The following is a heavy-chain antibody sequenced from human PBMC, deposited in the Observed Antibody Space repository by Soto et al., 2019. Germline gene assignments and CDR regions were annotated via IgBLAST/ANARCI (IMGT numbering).Heavy chain of an antibody. Sequence: EVQLLESGGGLVQPGGSLRLSCAASGFTFSSYAMSWVRQAPGKGLEWVSAISGSGGSTYYADSVKGRFTISRDNSKNTLYLQINSLRAEDTAVYYCAKVGEYCSGGSCFDYWGQGTLVTVSS. CDR2: ISGSGGST. CDR3: AKVGEYCSGGSCFDY. V-gene: IGHV3-23*01. CDR1: GFTFSSYA. D-gene: IGHD2-15*01. J-gene: IGHJ4*02.